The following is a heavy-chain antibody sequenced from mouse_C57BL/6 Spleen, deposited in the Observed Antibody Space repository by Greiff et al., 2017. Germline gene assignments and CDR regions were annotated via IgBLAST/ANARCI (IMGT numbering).Heavy chain of an antibody. CDR2: INPYNGGT. D-gene: IGHD2-3*01. CDR3: ARSWDGYFAMDY. V-gene: IGHV1-19*01. CDR1: GYTFTDYY. J-gene: IGHJ4*01. Sequence: EVQGVESGPVLVKPGASVKMSCKASGYTFTDYYMNWVKQSHGKSLEWIGVINPYNGGTSYNQKFKGKATLTVDKSSSTAYMELNSLTSEDSAVYYCARSWDGYFAMDYWGQGTSVTVSS.